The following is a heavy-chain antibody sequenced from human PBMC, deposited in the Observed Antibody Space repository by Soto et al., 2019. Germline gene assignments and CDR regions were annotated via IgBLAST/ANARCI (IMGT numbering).Heavy chain of an antibody. CDR3: TTPPVLRYFEAYY. CDR2: IKSKTDGGTT. D-gene: IGHD3-9*01. J-gene: IGHJ4*02. Sequence: GGSLRLSCAASGFTFSNAWMSWVRQAPGKGLEWVGRIKSKTDGGTTDYAAPVKGRFTISRDDSKNTLYLQMNSLKTEDTAVYYCTTPPVLRYFEAYYWGQGTLVTVSS. CDR1: GFTFSNAW. V-gene: IGHV3-15*01.